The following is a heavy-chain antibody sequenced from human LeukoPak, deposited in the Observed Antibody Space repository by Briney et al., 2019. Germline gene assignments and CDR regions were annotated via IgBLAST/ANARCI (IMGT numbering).Heavy chain of an antibody. D-gene: IGHD2-15*01. V-gene: IGHV3-48*04. CDR2: VRSDSSSL. J-gene: IGHJ6*01. Sequence: TGGSLRLSCAASGFTFSSYTMNWVRQAPGKGLEWVSYVRSDSSSLYADSVKGRFTISRDHAKHSVFLQMNSLRAEDTAVYYCARGSEGYCSGGGCYYGMDVWGQGTTVTVSS. CDR1: GFTFSSYT. CDR3: ARGSEGYCSGGGCYYGMDV.